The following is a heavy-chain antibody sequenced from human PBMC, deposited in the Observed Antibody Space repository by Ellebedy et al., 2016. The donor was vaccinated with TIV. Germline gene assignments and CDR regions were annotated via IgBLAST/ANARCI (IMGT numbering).Heavy chain of an antibody. J-gene: IGHJ4*02. CDR1: GFTFSSYG. V-gene: IGHV3-33*01. Sequence: GGSLRLSCAASGFTFSSYGMHWVRQSPGKGLEWVTLIWYDGSSKYFADSVKGQFTISRDNSKNTLYLQMNSLRAEDTAVYYCARDRAATVTTLFLDYWGRGTLVTVSS. D-gene: IGHD4-17*01. CDR2: IWYDGSSK. CDR3: ARDRAATVTTLFLDY.